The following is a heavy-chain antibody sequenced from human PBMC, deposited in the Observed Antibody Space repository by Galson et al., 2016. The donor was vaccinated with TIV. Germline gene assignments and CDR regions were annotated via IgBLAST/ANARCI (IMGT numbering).Heavy chain of an antibody. D-gene: IGHD1-1*01. V-gene: IGHV3-49*03. CDR1: GFTFGHYA. CDR3: TRTAMGSTRNAFDI. CDR2: ITSKTYGATT. J-gene: IGHJ3*02. Sequence: SLRLSCAASGFTFGHYAVNWFRQAPGKGLEWVGFITSKTYGATTEYAASVKGRFTISRDDSRNIAYQKMNSLKTEDTAVYYCTRTAMGSTRNAFDIWGQGTVVTVSS.